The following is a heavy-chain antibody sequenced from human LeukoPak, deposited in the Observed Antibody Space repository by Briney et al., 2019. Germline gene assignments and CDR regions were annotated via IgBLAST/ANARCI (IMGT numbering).Heavy chain of an antibody. V-gene: IGHV4-34*01. CDR2: INHSGST. CDR1: GGSFSGYY. CDR3: ARGYDSSGYYFDY. Sequence: SETLSLTCAVYGGSFSGYYWSWIRQPPGKGREWIGEINHSGSTNYNPSLKSRVTISVDTSKNQFSLKLSSVTAADTAVYYCARGYDSSGYYFDYWGQGTLVTVSS. D-gene: IGHD3-22*01. J-gene: IGHJ4*02.